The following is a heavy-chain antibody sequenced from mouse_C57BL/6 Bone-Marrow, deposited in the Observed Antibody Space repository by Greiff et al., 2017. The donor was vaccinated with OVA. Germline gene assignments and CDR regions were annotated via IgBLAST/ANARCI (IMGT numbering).Heavy chain of an antibody. CDR2: INPSSGYT. Sequence: QVQLKESGAELARPGASVKMSCKASGYTFPSYTMHWVKQRPGQGLEWIGYINPSSGYTKYNQKFKDKATLTADKSSSTAYMQLSSLTSEDSAVYDCAIDITTVVGPYVWGAGTTVTVSS. CDR1: GYTFPSYT. J-gene: IGHJ1*01. CDR3: AIDITTVVGPYV. D-gene: IGHD1-1*01. V-gene: IGHV1-4*01.